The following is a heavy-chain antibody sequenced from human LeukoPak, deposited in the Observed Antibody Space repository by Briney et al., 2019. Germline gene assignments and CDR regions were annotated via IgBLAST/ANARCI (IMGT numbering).Heavy chain of an antibody. D-gene: IGHD6-13*01. Sequence: GGSLRLSCAASGFPFSLYWMSWVRQAPGKGLEWVANIKEDGSEKYSVDSVKGRYTISRDNAKNSLYLQMNSLRAEDTAVYYCARWVGSSWYSSTDYWGQGTLVTVSS. CDR3: ARWVGSSWYSSTDY. CDR1: GFPFSLYW. V-gene: IGHV3-7*01. CDR2: IKEDGSEK. J-gene: IGHJ4*02.